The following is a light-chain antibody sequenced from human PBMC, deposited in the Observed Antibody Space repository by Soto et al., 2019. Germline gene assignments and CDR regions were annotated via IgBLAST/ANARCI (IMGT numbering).Light chain of an antibody. CDR3: AAWDDSLSGYV. J-gene: IGLJ1*01. CDR1: SSNIGSNY. Sequence: QPVLTQPPSASGTPGQRVTISCSGSSSNIGSNYVYWYQQLPGTAPKLLIYRNNQRPSGVPDRFSGSQSGTSASLAISGRRSDDEADYYCAAWDDSLSGYVFGTGTKVTVL. CDR2: RNN. V-gene: IGLV1-47*01.